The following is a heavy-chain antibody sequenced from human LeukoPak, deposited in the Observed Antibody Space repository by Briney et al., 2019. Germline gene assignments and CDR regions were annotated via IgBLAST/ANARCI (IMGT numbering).Heavy chain of an antibody. D-gene: IGHD2-2*01. Sequence: ASVKVSCKASGYTFTAYYIHWVRQAPGQGLEWMAWINPNSGATNFAHSFQGRVTMTRDTSSSTAYMELRWLGSDDTAVYYCARGSRTSWISGFDIWGQGTRVTVSS. V-gene: IGHV1-2*02. CDR1: GYTFTAYY. CDR2: INPNSGAT. J-gene: IGHJ5*02. CDR3: ARGSRTSWISGFDI.